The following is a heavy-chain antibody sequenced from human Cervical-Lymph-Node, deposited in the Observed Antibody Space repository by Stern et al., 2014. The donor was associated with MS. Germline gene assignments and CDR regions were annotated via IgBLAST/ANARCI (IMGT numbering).Heavy chain of an antibody. CDR3: ARVDYYESSGFFMY. Sequence: QVQLVQSGPEVKKPGASVRVPCKASGYTFTMFGLSWVRQAPGQGLEWMGWISPYTSNTNFAEKFQGRVTLPTDTSTDTAYMELRNLKSDDTAVYYCARVDYYESSGFFMYWGQGTLVTVSS. D-gene: IGHD3-22*01. CDR2: ISPYTSNT. J-gene: IGHJ4*02. CDR1: GYTFTMFG. V-gene: IGHV1-18*01.